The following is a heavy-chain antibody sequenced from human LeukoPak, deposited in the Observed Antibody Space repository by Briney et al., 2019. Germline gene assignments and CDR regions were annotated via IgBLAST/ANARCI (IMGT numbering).Heavy chain of an antibody. CDR2: INHSGST. V-gene: IGHV4-34*01. D-gene: IGHD6-6*01. Sequence: SETLSLTCAVYGGSFSGYYWSWIRQPPGKGLEWIGEINHSGSTNYNPSLKSRVTISVDTSKNQFSLKLSSVTAADTAVYYCARAGLAARTTYRLYYYYYMDVWGKGTMVTVSS. CDR3: ARAGLAARTTYRLYYYYYMDV. J-gene: IGHJ6*03. CDR1: GGSFSGYY.